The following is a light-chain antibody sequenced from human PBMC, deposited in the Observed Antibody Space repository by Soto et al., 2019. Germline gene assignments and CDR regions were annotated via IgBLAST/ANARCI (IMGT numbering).Light chain of an antibody. CDR3: QQYGDLPWT. V-gene: IGKV3D-15*02. CDR1: QSVSSN. Sequence: EIVMTQSPATLSVSPGERATLSCRASQSVSSNLAWYQQTPGQAPSLLIYGASSMATGIPDRFSGSGSGTDFTLTIDRLESEDFAVYFCQQYGDLPWTFGQGTKVGIK. CDR2: GAS. J-gene: IGKJ1*01.